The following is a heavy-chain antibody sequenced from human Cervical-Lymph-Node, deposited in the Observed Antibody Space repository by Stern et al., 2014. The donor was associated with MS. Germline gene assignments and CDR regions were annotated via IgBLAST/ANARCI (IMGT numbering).Heavy chain of an antibody. CDR3: ASGTGSKRPTGNY. Sequence: VQLVQSGAEVKKPGASVKVSCKASGYTFTSHYMHWVRQAPGQGLELVGIINPSGDSASYAQKFQGRVTMTRDTSTSTVYMELSSLRSEDTAVYYCASGTGSKRPTGNYWGQGTLVTVSS. D-gene: IGHD3/OR15-3a*01. V-gene: IGHV1-46*01. CDR2: INPSGDSA. CDR1: GYTFTSHY. J-gene: IGHJ4*02.